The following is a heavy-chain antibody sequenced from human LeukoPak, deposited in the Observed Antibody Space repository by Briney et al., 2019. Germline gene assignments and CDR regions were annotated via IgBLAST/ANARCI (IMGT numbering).Heavy chain of an antibody. J-gene: IGHJ4*02. CDR1: GYTFTSYD. Sequence: ASVKVSCKPSGYTFTSYDINWVRQATGHGLEWMGWMNPNSGNTGYAQSIKGRVTMTTTTSISTAYMELSSLRSADTAVYYCARGLFESSSPGGDYWGQGTLVTVSS. V-gene: IGHV1-8*01. D-gene: IGHD6-6*01. CDR3: ARGLFESSSPGGDY. CDR2: MNPNSGNT.